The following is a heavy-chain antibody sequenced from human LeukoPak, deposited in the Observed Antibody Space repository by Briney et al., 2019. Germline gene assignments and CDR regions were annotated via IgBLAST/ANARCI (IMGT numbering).Heavy chain of an antibody. J-gene: IGHJ3*02. CDR1: GFTFTSHT. D-gene: IGHD6-13*01. Sequence: GGSLRLSCTLSGFTFTSHTMSWVRQAPGKGLEWVSVISGSGATTYYADSVKGRFTISRDNSRNTLYLQMNSLRAEDTAVYYCARRYSSSWYRSDFDIWGQGTMVTVSS. CDR2: ISGSGATT. CDR3: ARRYSSSWYRSDFDI. V-gene: IGHV3-23*01.